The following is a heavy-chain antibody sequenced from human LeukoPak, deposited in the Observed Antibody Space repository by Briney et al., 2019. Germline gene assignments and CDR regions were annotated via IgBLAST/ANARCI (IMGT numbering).Heavy chain of an antibody. J-gene: IGHJ4*02. CDR1: GYTFTSYD. V-gene: IGHV1-8*01. Sequence: ASVKVSCKASGYTFTSYDMNWVRQATGQGLEWMGWMNPNSGHTGYAQKFQGRVTMTRNTSISTAYMELSSLRSEDTAVYYCARGGSWLRLIDYWGQGTLVTVSS. CDR2: MNPNSGHT. CDR3: ARGGSWLRLIDY. D-gene: IGHD3-22*01.